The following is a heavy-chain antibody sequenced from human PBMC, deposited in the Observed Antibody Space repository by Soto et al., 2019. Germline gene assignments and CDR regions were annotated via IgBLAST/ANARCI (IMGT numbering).Heavy chain of an antibody. V-gene: IGHV3-21*01. CDR3: ARTRIRAYDAFDI. CDR2: ITSSSSYI. J-gene: IGHJ3*02. Sequence: GGSLRLSCAASGFTFSSYSMNWVRQAPGKGLEWVSSITSSSSYIYYADSVKGRFTISRDNAKNSLYLQMNSLRAEDTAVYYCARTRIRAYDAFDIWVQGTMVTVSS. D-gene: IGHD2-21*01. CDR1: GFTFSSYS.